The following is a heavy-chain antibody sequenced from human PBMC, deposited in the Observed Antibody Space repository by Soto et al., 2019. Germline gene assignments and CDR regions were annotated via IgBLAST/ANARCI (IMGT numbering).Heavy chain of an antibody. CDR1: GYTFTGYY. V-gene: IGHV1-3*01. CDR3: ARESYYDTSGYFEW. Sequence: GAAVKVSCKASGYTFTGYYMHWVRQAPGQRLEWMGWIHAGNGNTKYSQKFQGRLTITRDTSATTVYMEPSSLRSEDTAVYYCARESYYDTSGYFEWWGLGTLVTVSS. D-gene: IGHD3-22*01. J-gene: IGHJ4*02. CDR2: IHAGNGNT.